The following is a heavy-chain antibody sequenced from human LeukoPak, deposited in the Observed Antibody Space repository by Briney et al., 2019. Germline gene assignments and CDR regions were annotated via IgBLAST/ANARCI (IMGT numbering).Heavy chain of an antibody. CDR2: ISYDGSNK. J-gene: IGHJ6*04. CDR3: ARDQEGIVVVPAAINYYYGMDV. CDR1: GFTFSSYA. V-gene: IGHV3-30*04. D-gene: IGHD2-2*02. Sequence: PGGSLRLSCAASGFTFSSYAMHWVRQAPGKGLEWVAVISYDGSNKYYADSVKGRFTISRDNSKNTLYLQMNSLRAEDTAVYYCARDQEGIVVVPAAINYYYGMDVWGKGTTVTVSS.